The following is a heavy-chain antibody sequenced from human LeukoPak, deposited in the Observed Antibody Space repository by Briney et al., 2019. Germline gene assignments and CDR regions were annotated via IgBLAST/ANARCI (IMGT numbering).Heavy chain of an antibody. CDR2: IYYSRSI. CDR1: GGSISSYY. CDR3: ARCRVTTVTTIKYYMDV. V-gene: IGHV4-59*08. D-gene: IGHD4-17*01. Sequence: PSETLSLTCTVSGGSISSYYWSWIRQPPGKGLEWIGYIYYSRSINYNPSLKSRVTISVDTSKNQFSLKLSSVTAADTAVYYCARCRVTTVTTIKYYMDVWGKGTTVTVSS. J-gene: IGHJ6*03.